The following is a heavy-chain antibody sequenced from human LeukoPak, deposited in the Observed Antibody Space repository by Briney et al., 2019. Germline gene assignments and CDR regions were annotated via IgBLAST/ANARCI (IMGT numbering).Heavy chain of an antibody. Sequence: SSETLSLTGTVSGGSISSSYWSGIRQPPGKGLGWIGYIYYMGSPNYNPSLKSRVTISLDTSKNQFSLKLRSVPAADTAVYYCARGPAGYGGHFDYWGQGTLVTVSS. CDR2: IYYMGSP. J-gene: IGHJ4*02. D-gene: IGHD4-23*01. V-gene: IGHV4-59*01. CDR1: GGSISSSY. CDR3: ARGPAGYGGHFDY.